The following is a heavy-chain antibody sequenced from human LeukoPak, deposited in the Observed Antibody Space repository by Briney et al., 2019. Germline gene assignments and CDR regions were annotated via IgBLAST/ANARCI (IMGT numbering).Heavy chain of an antibody. CDR3: TRRRGSDFYFDS. CDR2: IYNSGRT. D-gene: IGHD2-21*02. J-gene: IGHJ4*02. CDR1: GFTFSSYA. V-gene: IGHV3-66*01. Sequence: GGSLRLSCAASGFTFSSYAMHWVRQAPGKGLEWVSVIYNSGRTYYADSVKDRFIISRDNSKNTVYLEMNSLRAEDTAVYYCTRRRGSDFYFDSWGRGALVTVS.